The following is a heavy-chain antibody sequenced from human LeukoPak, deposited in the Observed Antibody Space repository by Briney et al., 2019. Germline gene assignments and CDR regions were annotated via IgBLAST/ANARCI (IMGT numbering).Heavy chain of an antibody. D-gene: IGHD6-13*01. CDR3: ASPDSSSWYRLDY. CDR2: INPNSGGT. J-gene: IGHJ4*02. Sequence: ASVKVSCKASGYTFIGYYMHWVRQAPGQGLEWMGRINPNSGGTNYAQKFQGRVTMTRDTSISTAYMELSRLRSDDTAVYYCASPDSSSWYRLDYWGQETLVTVSS. CDR1: GYTFIGYY. V-gene: IGHV1-2*06.